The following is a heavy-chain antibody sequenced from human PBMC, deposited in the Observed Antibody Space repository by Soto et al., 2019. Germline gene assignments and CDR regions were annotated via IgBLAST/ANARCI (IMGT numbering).Heavy chain of an antibody. Sequence: ASVKVSCKASGYTFTSYYMHWVRQAPGQGLEWMGIINPSGGSTSYAQKFQGRVTMTRDTSTSTVYMELSSLRSEDTAVYYCARVPLVHGYYYGMDVWGQGTTVTVSS. V-gene: IGHV1-46*01. J-gene: IGHJ6*02. CDR3: ARVPLVHGYYYGMDV. D-gene: IGHD6-13*01. CDR2: INPSGGST. CDR1: GYTFTSYY.